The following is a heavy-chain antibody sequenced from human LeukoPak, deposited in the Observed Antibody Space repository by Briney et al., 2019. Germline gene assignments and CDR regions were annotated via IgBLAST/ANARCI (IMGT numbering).Heavy chain of an antibody. J-gene: IGHJ4*02. D-gene: IGHD3-9*01. V-gene: IGHV4-39*01. Sequence: SDTLSLTCSVSGGSIHSGSYYWGWIPQPREKGVEWIGSIYYCGNTYYNSSRKSRFTISVDTSKNQFSLKLNTVTAADTAVYYCAGLSSYDILTGYYRPYYFHFWGQGTRVTVSA. CDR2: IYYCGNT. CDR1: GGSIHSGSYY. CDR3: AGLSSYDILTGYYRPYYFHF.